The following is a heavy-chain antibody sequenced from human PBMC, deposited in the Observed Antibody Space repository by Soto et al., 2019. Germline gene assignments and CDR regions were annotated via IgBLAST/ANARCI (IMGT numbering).Heavy chain of an antibody. V-gene: IGHV3-23*01. D-gene: IGHD3-3*01. J-gene: IGHJ3*02. CDR3: ARDEWSGYLMGDAFDI. CDR1: GFTFSSSA. Sequence: GGSLRLSCAASGFTFSSSAMSWVRQAPGKGLEWISVISETGAVKYYADSVKGRFTISRDNSRNTVYLQMNSLRVEDTAVYYCARDEWSGYLMGDAFDIWGQGTMVTVSS. CDR2: ISETGAVK.